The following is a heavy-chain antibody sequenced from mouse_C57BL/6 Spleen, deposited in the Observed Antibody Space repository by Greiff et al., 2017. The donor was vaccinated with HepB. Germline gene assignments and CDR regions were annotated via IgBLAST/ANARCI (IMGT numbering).Heavy chain of an antibody. CDR1: GFTFSDYY. CDR3: ARAVVETYWYFDV. V-gene: IGHV5-12*01. D-gene: IGHD1-1*01. CDR2: ISNGGGST. J-gene: IGHJ1*03. Sequence: EVMLMESGGGLVQPGGSLKLSCAASGFTFSDYYMYWVRQTPEKRLEWVAYISNGGGSTYYPDTVKGRFTISRDNAKNTLYLQMSRLKSEDTAMYYCARAVVETYWYFDVWGTGTTVTVSS.